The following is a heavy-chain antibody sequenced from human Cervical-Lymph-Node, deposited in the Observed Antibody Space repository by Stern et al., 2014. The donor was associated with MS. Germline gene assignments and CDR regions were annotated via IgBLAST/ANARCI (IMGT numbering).Heavy chain of an antibody. CDR3: ARGDWRRFDY. V-gene: IGHV4-4*02. Sequence: VQLVESGPGLVKPSGTLSLTCAVSGGSISSSSWWSWVRQPPGKGLEWIGEIFHSGTTNYNPSLESRVTISVDKSRSQFSLKLTSVTAADTAVYYCARGDWRRFDYWGQGTLVTVSS. CDR2: IFHSGTT. CDR1: GGSISSSSW. J-gene: IGHJ4*02. D-gene: IGHD1-1*01.